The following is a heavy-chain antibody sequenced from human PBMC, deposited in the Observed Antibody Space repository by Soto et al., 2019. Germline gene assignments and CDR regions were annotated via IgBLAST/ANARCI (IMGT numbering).Heavy chain of an antibody. V-gene: IGHV4-31*03. D-gene: IGHD6-13*01. CDR2: IYYSGST. J-gene: IGHJ4*02. CDR3: ARGPTPSAAGAYY. Sequence: QVQLQESGPGLVKPSQTLSLTCTFSGGSISSGGYYWSWFRQHPGKGLEWIGYIYYSGSTYYNPSLKSRVTISVDTSKNQFSLKLSSVTAADTAVYYCARGPTPSAAGAYYWGQGTLVTVSS. CDR1: GGSISSGGYY.